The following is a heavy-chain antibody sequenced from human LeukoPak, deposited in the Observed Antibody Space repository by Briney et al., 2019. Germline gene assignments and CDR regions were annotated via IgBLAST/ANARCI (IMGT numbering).Heavy chain of an antibody. D-gene: IGHD2-8*01. CDR3: ARALGVIFDY. J-gene: IGHJ4*02. CDR2: TYYRSKWSN. CDR1: ADSVSSNSST. Sequence: SQTLSLTCSISADSVSSNSSTWNWIRQSPSRGLEWLGWTYYRSKWSNDYAVPVESRLPTNPDTSKNHFSLQVNFVTPENAAVYFCARALGVIFDYRGQGTLVTVSS. V-gene: IGHV6-1*01.